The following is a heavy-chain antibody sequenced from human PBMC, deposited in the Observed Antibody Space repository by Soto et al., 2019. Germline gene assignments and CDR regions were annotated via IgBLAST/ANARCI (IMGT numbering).Heavy chain of an antibody. J-gene: IGHJ4*02. D-gene: IGHD6-6*01. Sequence: ASVKVSCKVSGYTLTELSMHWVRQAPGKGLEWMGGFDPEDGETIYAQKFQGRVTMTEDTSTDTAYMGLSSLRSEDTAVYYCASVVGSSTSMYYFDYWGQGTLVTVSS. CDR3: ASVVGSSTSMYYFDY. V-gene: IGHV1-24*01. CDR2: FDPEDGET. CDR1: GYTLTELS.